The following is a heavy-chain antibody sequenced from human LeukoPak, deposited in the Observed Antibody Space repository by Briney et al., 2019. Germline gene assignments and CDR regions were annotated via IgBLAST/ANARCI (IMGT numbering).Heavy chain of an antibody. J-gene: IGHJ4*02. CDR1: GGSISSSSYY. Sequence: SETLSLTCTVSGGSISSSSYYWGWIRQPPGKGLEWIGEINHSGSTNYNPSLKSRVTISVDTSKNQFSLKLSSVTAADTAVYYCARGNGYSYGYSWFDYWGQGTLVTVSS. CDR2: INHSGST. D-gene: IGHD5-18*01. V-gene: IGHV4-39*07. CDR3: ARGNGYSYGYSWFDY.